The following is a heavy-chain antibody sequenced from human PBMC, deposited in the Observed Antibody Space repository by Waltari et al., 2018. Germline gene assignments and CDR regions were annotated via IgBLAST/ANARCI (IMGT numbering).Heavy chain of an antibody. CDR3: ARDGGGNGYIHY. Sequence: EVQLVESGGGLVQPGGSLRLSCEASGFTLSSSYMHWVRQVPGKGLVWVSRINTGGRSANYADSGKGRCTVSRDNGKNTLYLQMNSLRAEDTAVYYCARDGGGNGYIHYWGQGTLVTVSS. D-gene: IGHD3-16*01. V-gene: IGHV3-74*01. J-gene: IGHJ4*02. CDR2: INTGGRSA. CDR1: GFTLSSSY.